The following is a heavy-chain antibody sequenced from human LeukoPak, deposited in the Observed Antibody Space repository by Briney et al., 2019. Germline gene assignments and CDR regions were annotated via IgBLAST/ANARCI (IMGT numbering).Heavy chain of an antibody. Sequence: PSETLSLTCTVSGGSISSIDYYWGWIRQPPGRGLEWIGSIYYSGSTYYNPSLKSRVTISVDTSKNQFSLKLSSVTAADTAVYYCARHYVDTAMGGVDYWGQGTLVTVSS. D-gene: IGHD5-18*01. CDR2: IYYSGST. CDR3: ARHYVDTAMGGVDY. CDR1: GGSISSIDYY. V-gene: IGHV4-39*01. J-gene: IGHJ4*02.